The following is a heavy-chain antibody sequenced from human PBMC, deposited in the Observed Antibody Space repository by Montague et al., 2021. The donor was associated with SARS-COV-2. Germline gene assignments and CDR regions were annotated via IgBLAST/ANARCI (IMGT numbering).Heavy chain of an antibody. CDR3: ARHLAISGPAAVSDY. CDR2: IYYSGST. CDR1: GGSISSSSYY. V-gene: IGHV4-39*01. J-gene: IGHJ4*02. Sequence: SETQSLTCTVSGGSISSSSYYWGWIRQPPGKGLEWIGSIYYSGSTYYNPSLKSRVTISVDTSKNQFSLKLGSVTAADTAVYYCARHLAISGPAAVSDYWGQGTLVTVSS. D-gene: IGHD2-2*01.